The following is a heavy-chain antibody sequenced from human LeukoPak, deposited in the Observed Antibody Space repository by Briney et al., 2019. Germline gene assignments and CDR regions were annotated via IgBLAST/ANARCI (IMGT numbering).Heavy chain of an antibody. V-gene: IGHV1-69-2*01. CDR3: ATGKGDYYYYMDV. Sequence: ASVKVSCKVSGYTFTDYYMHWVQQAPGKGGEWMGLVDPEDGETIYAEKFQGRVTITADTSTDTAYMELSSLRSEDTAVYYCATGKGDYYYYMDVWGKGTTVTVSS. CDR2: VDPEDGET. CDR1: GYTFTDYY. J-gene: IGHJ6*03.